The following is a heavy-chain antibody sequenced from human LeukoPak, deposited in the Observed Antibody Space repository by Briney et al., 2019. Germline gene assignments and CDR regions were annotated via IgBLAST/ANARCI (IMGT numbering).Heavy chain of an antibody. CDR2: IYHSGST. CDR1: GGSISSSNW. V-gene: IGHV4-4*02. J-gene: IGHJ6*02. D-gene: IGHD2-15*01. CDR3: ARGIPEAIVVVVAATYMDV. Sequence: PSETLSLTCAVSGGSISSSNWWSWVRQPPGKGLEWIGEIYHSGSTYYNPSLKTRVTISVDTSKNQFSLKLSFVTAADTAVYYCARGIPEAIVVVVAATYMDVWGQGTTVTVSS.